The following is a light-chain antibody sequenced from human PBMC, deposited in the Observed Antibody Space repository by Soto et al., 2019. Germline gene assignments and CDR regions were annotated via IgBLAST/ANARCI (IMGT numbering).Light chain of an antibody. J-gene: IGLJ2*01. CDR2: EVI. CDR1: GSDVGAYNY. V-gene: IGLV2-8*01. Sequence: QSVLTQSPSASGIRGQSVTISCSGTGSDVGAYNYLSWYQHHPGKAPKLIIYEVIKRPSGVPDRFSGSKSGTTASLTVSGLQTEDEAVYYCGSFVGGTTLIFGGGTNSPS. CDR3: GSFVGGTTLI.